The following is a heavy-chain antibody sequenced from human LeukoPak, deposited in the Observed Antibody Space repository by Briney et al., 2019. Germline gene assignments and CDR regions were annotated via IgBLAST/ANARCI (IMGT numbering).Heavy chain of an antibody. CDR3: AKAYYDTSGRMGGFDY. CDR1: GFTFSSYG. V-gene: IGHV3-33*06. CDR2: IWYDGSNK. J-gene: IGHJ4*02. Sequence: LGGSLRLSCAASGFTFSSYGMHWVRQAPGKGLEWVAVIWYDGSNKDYADSVKGRFTISRDNSKNTLYLQMNSLRAEDTAVYYCAKAYYDTSGRMGGFDYWGQGTLVTVSS. D-gene: IGHD3-22*01.